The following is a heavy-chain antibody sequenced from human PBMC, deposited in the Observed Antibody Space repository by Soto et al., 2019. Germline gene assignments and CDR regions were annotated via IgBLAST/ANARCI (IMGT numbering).Heavy chain of an antibody. Sequence: QVQLQESGPGLVKPSQTLSLTCTVSGGSISSGGYYWSWIRQHPGKGLEWIGYIYYSGSTYYNPSLKSRVTNSVDTSKNQFSLKLSSVTAADTAVYYCARGQYLQQQLIDYWGQGTLVTVSS. CDR1: GGSISSGGYY. CDR2: IYYSGST. V-gene: IGHV4-31*03. J-gene: IGHJ4*02. D-gene: IGHD6-13*01. CDR3: ARGQYLQQQLIDY.